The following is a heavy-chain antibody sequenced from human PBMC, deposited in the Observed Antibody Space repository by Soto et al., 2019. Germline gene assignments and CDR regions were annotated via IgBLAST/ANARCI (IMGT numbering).Heavy chain of an antibody. CDR1: GFTFINYA. CDR2: ISGGGDAA. Sequence: EVQVSESGGGLVQPGGSLRLSCAGSGFTFINYAMNWVRQAPGKGLEWVSSISGGGDAAFFPESVRGRFTISRDNSKNTVTLQMNSLGVDDTAVYYCARKILGSTTRPNYWYFDLWGRGTLVTVSS. D-gene: IGHD7-27*01. J-gene: IGHJ2*01. CDR3: ARKILGSTTRPNYWYFDL. V-gene: IGHV3-23*01.